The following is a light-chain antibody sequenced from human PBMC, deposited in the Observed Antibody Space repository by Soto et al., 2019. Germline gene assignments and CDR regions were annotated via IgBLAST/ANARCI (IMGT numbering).Light chain of an antibody. CDR2: SAS. CDR1: QSISSIY. J-gene: IGKJ2*01. CDR3: QQDGSSSYT. Sequence: EIVLTQSPGTLSLSPGERATLSCRASQSISSIYLAWYQQKPGQAPRLLISSASSRATGIPDRFSGSGSGTDFTLTISRLEPEDFAVYYCQQDGSSSYTFGQGTQLEIK. V-gene: IGKV3-20*01.